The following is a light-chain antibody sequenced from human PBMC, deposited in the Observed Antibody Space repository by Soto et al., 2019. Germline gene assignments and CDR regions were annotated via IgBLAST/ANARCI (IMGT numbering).Light chain of an antibody. V-gene: IGKV3-15*01. CDR1: QSVNSN. CDR3: QQYNNWPPLT. J-gene: IGKJ4*01. Sequence: EIVMPQSQATLSVSPGERSTLSCRASQSVNSNLAWYQQKPGQAPRLLIYGASTRATGIPARFSGSGSGTDFTLTISSLQSEDFAVYYCQQYNNWPPLTFGGGTKVDIK. CDR2: GAS.